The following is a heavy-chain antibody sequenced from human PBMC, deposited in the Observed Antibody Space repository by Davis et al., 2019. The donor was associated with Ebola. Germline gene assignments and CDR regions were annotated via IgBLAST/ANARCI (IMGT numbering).Heavy chain of an antibody. CDR3: ASIEADY. J-gene: IGHJ4*02. CDR2: IRYDGSDK. V-gene: IGHV3-30*02. D-gene: IGHD3-16*02. CDR1: GFIFSSYG. Sequence: GESLKISCAASGFIFSSYGMHWVRQAPGKGLEWVAFIRYDGSDKYYADSVKGRFTISRDNAKNTLYLQMNSLRAEDTAVYYCASIEADYWGQGTLVTVSS.